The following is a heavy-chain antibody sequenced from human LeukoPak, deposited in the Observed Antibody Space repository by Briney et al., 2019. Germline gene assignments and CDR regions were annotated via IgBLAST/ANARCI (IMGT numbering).Heavy chain of an antibody. CDR2: IYYSGST. J-gene: IGHJ4*02. D-gene: IGHD5-18*01. V-gene: IGHV4-39*01. Sequence: SETLSLTCTVSGGSISSTSYYWGWIRQPPGKGLEWIGNIYYSGSTYYNPSLNSRVTISVDTSKNQFSLKLSSVTAADMAVYYCARGFYSLLDYWGQGTLVTVSS. CDR1: GGSISSTSYY. CDR3: ARGFYSLLDY.